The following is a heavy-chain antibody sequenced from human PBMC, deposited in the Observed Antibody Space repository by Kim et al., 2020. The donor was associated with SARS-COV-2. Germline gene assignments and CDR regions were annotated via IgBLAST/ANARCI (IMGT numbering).Heavy chain of an antibody. D-gene: IGHD6-19*01. CDR2: IGSGGSPT. V-gene: IGHV3-23*01. CDR1: GFTFNSRA. J-gene: IGHJ4*02. CDR3: ANWKVHLSGSGLC. Sequence: GGSLRLSCAASGFTFNSRAMNWVRQSPGKGLEWVSAIGSGGSPTYYADSVKGRFTISRDNSKNTLYLQMSGLRAEDTAIYYCANWKVHLSGSGLCWGQGTLVTVSS.